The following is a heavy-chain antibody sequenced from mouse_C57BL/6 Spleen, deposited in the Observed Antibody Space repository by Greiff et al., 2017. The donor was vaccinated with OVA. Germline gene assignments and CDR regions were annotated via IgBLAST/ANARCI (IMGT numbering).Heavy chain of an antibody. CDR3: ATDDDYDDYAMDY. V-gene: IGHV1-82*01. J-gene: IGHJ4*01. CDR1: GYAFSSSW. Sequence: VQLVESGPELVKPGASVKISCKASGYAFSSSWMNWVKQRPGKGLEWIGRIYPGDGDTNYNGKFKGKATLTADKSSSTAYMQLSSLTSEDSAVYFCATDDDYDDYAMDYWGQGTSVTVSS. CDR2: IYPGDGDT. D-gene: IGHD2-4*01.